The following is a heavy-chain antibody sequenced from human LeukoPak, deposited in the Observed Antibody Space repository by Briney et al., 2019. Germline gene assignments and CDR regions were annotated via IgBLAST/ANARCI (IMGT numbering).Heavy chain of an antibody. D-gene: IGHD3-22*01. CDR3: ARDVPDYYDTSGYLDY. J-gene: IGHJ4*02. Sequence: GGSLRLSCAASGFTITNAWMSWVRQAPGKGLEWVSIVYSGGTTNYADSVKGRFTISRDNSKNTLYLQMNSLRAEDTAVYYCARDVPDYYDTSGYLDYWGQGTLVTVSS. CDR1: GFTITNAW. CDR2: VYSGGTT. V-gene: IGHV3-66*01.